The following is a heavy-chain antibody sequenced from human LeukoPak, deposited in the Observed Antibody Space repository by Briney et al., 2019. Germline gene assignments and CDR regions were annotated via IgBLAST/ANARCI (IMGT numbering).Heavy chain of an antibody. Sequence: GGSLRLSCAASGFTFSSFWMTWVRQAPGKGLEWVANIKQDGSEKFYVDSVKGRFTISRNNARNSVYLQMKSLRVEDTAVYFCARAGATSRYYWGQGTLVTVSS. J-gene: IGHJ4*02. D-gene: IGHD2-2*01. CDR1: GFTFSSFW. CDR2: IKQDGSEK. CDR3: ARAGATSRYY. V-gene: IGHV3-7*04.